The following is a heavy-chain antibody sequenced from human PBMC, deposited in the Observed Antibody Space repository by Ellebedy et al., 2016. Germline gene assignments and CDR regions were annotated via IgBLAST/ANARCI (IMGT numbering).Heavy chain of an antibody. CDR1: GGSITSYY. CDR2: IYSSGTT. CDR3: ARDRDLDS. J-gene: IGHJ4*02. Sequence: GSLRLSCIVSGGSITSYYWSWIRQPPGKGLEWIGYIYSSGTTTYNPALQSRVSISVDTSKNQFSLNLKSVTAADTAVYYCARDRDLDSWGQGTLVTVSS. D-gene: IGHD5-24*01. V-gene: IGHV4-59*01.